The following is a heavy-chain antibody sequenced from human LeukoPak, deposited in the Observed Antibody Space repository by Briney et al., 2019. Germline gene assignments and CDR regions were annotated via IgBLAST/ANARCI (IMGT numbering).Heavy chain of an antibody. J-gene: IGHJ6*02. CDR1: GFTFSSYA. CDR3: XXXXXYCSSTSC. CDR2: ISGSGGST. V-gene: IGHV3-23*01. Sequence: GGSLRLSCAASGFTFSSYAMSWVRQAPGKGLEWVSAISGSGGSTYYADSVKGRFTISRDNSKNTLYLQMNSLRAEDTAVYYXXXXXXYCSSTSCWGQGTTVTVSS. D-gene: IGHD2-2*01.